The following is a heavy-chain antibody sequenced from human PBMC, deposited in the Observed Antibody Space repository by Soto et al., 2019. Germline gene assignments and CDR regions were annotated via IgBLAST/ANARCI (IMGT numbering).Heavy chain of an antibody. CDR3: AKDTRYDDSSGALDY. J-gene: IGHJ4*02. CDR1: GYTFTSYA. V-gene: IGHV1-3*01. D-gene: IGHD3-22*01. CDR2: INAGNGNT. Sequence: QVQLVQSGAEVKKPGASVKVSCKASGYTFTSYAMHWVRQAPGQRLSWMGWINAGNGNTKYSQKFQGRVNITRDTSASTAYMDLSSLRSEDTAVYYCAKDTRYDDSSGALDYWGQGTLVTVSS.